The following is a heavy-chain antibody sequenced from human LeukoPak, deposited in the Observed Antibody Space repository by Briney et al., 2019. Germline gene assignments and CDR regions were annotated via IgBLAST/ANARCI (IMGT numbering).Heavy chain of an antibody. CDR3: ARDWELGY. V-gene: IGHV4-39*02. CDR2: IYYSGITYYNPSLKSGST. D-gene: IGHD1-26*01. CDR1: GGSISSSSYY. J-gene: IGHJ4*02. Sequence: SETLSLXCTVSGGSISSSSYYWGWIRQPPGRGLEWIGNIYYSGITYYNPSLKSGSTYYNPSLKSRVTVSVDTSKNQFSLKLSSVTAADTAVYYCARDWELGYWGQGTLVTVSS.